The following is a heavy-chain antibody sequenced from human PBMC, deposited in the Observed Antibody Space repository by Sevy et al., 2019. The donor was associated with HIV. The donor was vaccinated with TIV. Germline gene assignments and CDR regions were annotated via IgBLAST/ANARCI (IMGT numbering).Heavy chain of an antibody. CDR2: IYTSGST. CDR1: GGSISSYY. D-gene: IGHD3-22*01. J-gene: IGHJ4*02. V-gene: IGHV4-4*07. CDR3: AGQDSSGYYYAVDY. Sequence: SETLSLTCTVSGGSISSYYWSWIRQPAGKGLEWIGRIYTSGSTNYNPSLKSRVTMSVDTSKNQFSLRLSSVTAADTAVYYCAGQDSSGYYYAVDYWGQGTLVTVSS.